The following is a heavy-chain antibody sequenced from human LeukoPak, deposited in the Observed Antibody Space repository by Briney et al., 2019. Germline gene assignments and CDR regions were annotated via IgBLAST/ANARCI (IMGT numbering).Heavy chain of an antibody. CDR3: AREWRDYYDSTPTGLSDAFDI. CDR2: IWYDGSNK. Sequence: GRSLRLSCAASGFTFSSYGMHWVRQAPGKGLQWVAVIWYDGSNKYYADSVRGRFTISRDNSKNTLYLQMNSLRAEDTAVYYCAREWRDYYDSTPTGLSDAFDIWGQRTMVTVSS. V-gene: IGHV3-33*01. J-gene: IGHJ3*02. CDR1: GFTFSSYG. D-gene: IGHD3-22*01.